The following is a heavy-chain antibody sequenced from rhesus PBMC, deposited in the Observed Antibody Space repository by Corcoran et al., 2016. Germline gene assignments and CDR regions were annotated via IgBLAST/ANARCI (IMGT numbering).Heavy chain of an antibody. CDR2: FYGSSKST. V-gene: IGHV4S10*01. D-gene: IGHD3-9*01. CDR3: ARDLRGYEYDYGYYTLDY. CDR1: GGSISDSYR. J-gene: IGHJ4*01. Sequence: QVQLQESGPGVVKPSETLSLTCAVSGGSISDSYRWRWIRQPPRKGLEWIGSFYGSSKSTNYNPSLKSRVTSSKDTSKNQFSLKLSSVTAADTAVYYCARDLRGYEYDYGYYTLDYWGQGVLVTVSS.